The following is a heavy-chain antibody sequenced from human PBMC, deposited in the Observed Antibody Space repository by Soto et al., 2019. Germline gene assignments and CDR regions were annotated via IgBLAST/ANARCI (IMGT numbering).Heavy chain of an antibody. V-gene: IGHV1-69*13. Sequence: ASVKGSCKASGGTFSSYAISWVRQAPGQGLEWMGGIIPIFGTANYAQKFQGRVTITADESTSTAYMELSSLRSEDTAVYYCARDGPDGGNSGIVYSGQGLLVTGSS. J-gene: IGHJ4*02. CDR2: IIPIFGTA. CDR3: ARDGPDGGNSGIVY. CDR1: GGTFSSYA. D-gene: IGHD2-21*02.